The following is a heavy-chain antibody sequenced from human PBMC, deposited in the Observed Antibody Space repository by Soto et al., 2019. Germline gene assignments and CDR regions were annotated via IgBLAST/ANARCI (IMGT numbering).Heavy chain of an antibody. CDR2: ISYDGSDK. V-gene: IGHV3-30*14. CDR3: FVRHSSAYYVY. CDR1: GFTFSSNA. D-gene: IGHD3-22*01. J-gene: IGHJ4*02. Sequence: GGSLSLPCSASGFTFSSNAMHWVRQAPGKGLEWVAVISYDGSDKYYADSVKGRFTISRDNAKNTLYLQMGSLRTEDRAFYYCFVRHSSAYYVYWGQGTQVTVSS.